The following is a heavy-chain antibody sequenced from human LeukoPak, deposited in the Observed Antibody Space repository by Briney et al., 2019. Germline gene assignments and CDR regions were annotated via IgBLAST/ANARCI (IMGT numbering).Heavy chain of an antibody. J-gene: IGHJ4*02. CDR1: GYTSTGYY. CDR3: ARGGYSYGYSDFDY. CDR2: INPNSGGT. D-gene: IGHD5-18*01. V-gene: IGHV1-2*02. Sequence: ASVKVSCKASGYTSTGYYMHWVRQGPGQGLEWMGWINPNSGGTNYAQKFQGRVTMTRDTSISTAYMELSRLRSDDTAVYYCARGGYSYGYSDFDYWGQGTLVTVSS.